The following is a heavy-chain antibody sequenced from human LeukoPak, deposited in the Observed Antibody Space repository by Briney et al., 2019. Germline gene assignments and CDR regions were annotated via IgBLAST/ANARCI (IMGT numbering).Heavy chain of an antibody. CDR2: TYYRSKWYN. D-gene: IGHD1-14*01. V-gene: IGHV6-1*01. CDR3: SRDRTAWFDFDY. CDR1: GDSVSSNSVA. Sequence: SQTLSLTCAISGDSVSSNSVAWNWIRQSPSRGLEWLGRTYYRSKWYNDYAVSVKSRITINPDTSKNQFSLQLNSVTPDDTAVYYCSRDRTAWFDFDYWGQGTLVTVSS. J-gene: IGHJ4*02.